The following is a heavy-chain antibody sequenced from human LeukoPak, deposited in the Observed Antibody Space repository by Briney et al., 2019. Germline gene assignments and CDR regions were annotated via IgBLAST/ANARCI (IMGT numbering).Heavy chain of an antibody. J-gene: IGHJ3*02. CDR1: GFTFSSYE. D-gene: IGHD6-19*01. CDR2: ISSSSSYI. Sequence: PGGSLRLSCAASGFTFSSYEMNWVRQAPGKGLEWVSSISSSSSYIYYADSVKGRFTISRDNAKNSLYLQMNSLRAEDTAVYYCARDRWQWLKAFDIWGQGTMVTVSS. CDR3: ARDRWQWLKAFDI. V-gene: IGHV3-21*01.